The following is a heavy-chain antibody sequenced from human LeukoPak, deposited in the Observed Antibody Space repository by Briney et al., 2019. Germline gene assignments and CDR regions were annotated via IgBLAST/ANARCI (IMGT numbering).Heavy chain of an antibody. D-gene: IGHD6-19*01. CDR3: ARDQGSGWWAY. J-gene: IGHJ4*02. CDR2: ISHDGNNK. Sequence: PGGSLRLSCAASALTFSNYPMHWVRQAPGKGLQWVALISHDGNNKYYADSVRGRFTISRDNSKNTMYLRMNSLRDEDTAVYYCARDQGSGWWAYWGQGTLVTVSS. V-gene: IGHV3-30-3*01. CDR1: ALTFSNYP.